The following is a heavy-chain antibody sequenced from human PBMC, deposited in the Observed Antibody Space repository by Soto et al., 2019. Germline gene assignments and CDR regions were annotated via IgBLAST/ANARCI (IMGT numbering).Heavy chain of an antibody. CDR3: AKGPVVGANYMYYYMDF. J-gene: IGHJ6*02. D-gene: IGHD1-26*01. Sequence: GSLRLSCAASGVSGFTCSKYAMSWVRQAPGKGLEWDSTICGTVGIVTYYADSVKGRFTISRDNSKNTLYLQMDNLRAEDTAHYFCAKGPVVGANYMYYYMDFCGRGTTVTVSS. CDR1: GVSGFTCSKYA. V-gene: IGHV3-23*01. CDR2: ICGTVGIVT.